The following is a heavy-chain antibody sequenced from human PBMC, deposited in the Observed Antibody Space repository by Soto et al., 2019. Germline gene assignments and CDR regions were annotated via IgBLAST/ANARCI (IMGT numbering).Heavy chain of an antibody. CDR2: ISGSGGST. V-gene: IGHV3-23*01. D-gene: IGHD5-12*01. CDR1: GFTFSNYA. Sequence: EVQLLESGGGLVQPGGSLRLSCAASGFTFSNYAMTWVRQPPGKGLQWVSGISGSGGSTYYPDSVKGRFTISRDNSKNTLYLQMNSLRAEDTALYYCAKDLTDGYNYFDYWGQGTLVTVSS. J-gene: IGHJ4*02. CDR3: AKDLTDGYNYFDY.